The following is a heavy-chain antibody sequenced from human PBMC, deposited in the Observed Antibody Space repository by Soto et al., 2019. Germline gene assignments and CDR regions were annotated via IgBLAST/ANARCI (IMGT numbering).Heavy chain of an antibody. D-gene: IGHD6-13*01. CDR3: ARYAGSSWFDY. Sequence: PSETLSLTCTVSGGSISTYYWSWIRQPPGKGLEWIGYINYSGRTNYNPPLKSRVTMSLDTSKNQFSLKLRSVTAADTALFYCARYAGSSWFDYWGQGTLVTVSS. V-gene: IGHV4-59*01. J-gene: IGHJ4*02. CDR1: GGSISTYY. CDR2: INYSGRT.